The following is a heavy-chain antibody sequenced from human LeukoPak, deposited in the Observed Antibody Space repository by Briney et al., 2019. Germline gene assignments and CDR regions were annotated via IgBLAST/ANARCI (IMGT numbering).Heavy chain of an antibody. CDR1: GYTFINYD. V-gene: IGHV1-18*01. Sequence: ASVKVSCKASGYTFINYDISWVRQAPGQGLEWMGWISAYNGNTNFAQKLQGRVIMTTDTSTSTAYMELRSLSSDDTALYYCARGGWYYYESSGYYLIDNWGQGTLVTVSS. D-gene: IGHD3-22*01. CDR2: ISAYNGNT. J-gene: IGHJ4*02. CDR3: ARGGWYYYESSGYYLIDN.